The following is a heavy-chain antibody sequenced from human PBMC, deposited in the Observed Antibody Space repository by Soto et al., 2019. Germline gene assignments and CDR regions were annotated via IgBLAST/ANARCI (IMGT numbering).Heavy chain of an antibody. CDR2: IIPIFGTA. Sequence: QVQLVQSGAEVKKPGSSVKVSCKASGGTFNNYAISWVRQAPGQGLEWLGGIIPIFGTANYAQKFQGGVTIIADESTSTAYMELGSLRSEDTAVYYCARTKGYTYGPTLNYYYGMDVWGQGTTVTVSS. V-gene: IGHV1-69*01. J-gene: IGHJ6*02. D-gene: IGHD5-18*01. CDR1: GGTFNNYA. CDR3: ARTKGYTYGPTLNYYYGMDV.